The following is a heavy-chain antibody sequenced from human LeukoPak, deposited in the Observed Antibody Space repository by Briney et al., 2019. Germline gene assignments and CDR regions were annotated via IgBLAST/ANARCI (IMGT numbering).Heavy chain of an antibody. CDR1: GFTFSSYG. CDR3: ANLGNY. CDR2: ISYDGSNK. Sequence: GGSLRLSCAASGFTFSSYGMHWVRQAPGKGLEWVAVISYDGSNKYYADSVKGRFTISRDNSKNTLYLQMNSLRAEDTAVYYCANLGNYWRQGTLVTVSS. D-gene: IGHD3-16*01. V-gene: IGHV3-30*18. J-gene: IGHJ4*02.